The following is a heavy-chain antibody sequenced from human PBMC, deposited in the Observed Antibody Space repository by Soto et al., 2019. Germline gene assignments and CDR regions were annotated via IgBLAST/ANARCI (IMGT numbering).Heavy chain of an antibody. D-gene: IGHD3-3*01. V-gene: IGHV3-23*01. Sequence: EVQLLESGGDLVQPGGSLRLSCAASGFTFSTYAMSWVRQAPGKGLEWVSAISGRGDSTYYADSVKGRCTISRDNSKDTLSLQMHSLGGDDTPVYYCAKALYDFWSGYSYGLDVMGQGNTVTVSS. CDR2: ISGRGDST. CDR1: GFTFSTYA. J-gene: IGHJ6*02. CDR3: AKALYDFWSGYSYGLDV.